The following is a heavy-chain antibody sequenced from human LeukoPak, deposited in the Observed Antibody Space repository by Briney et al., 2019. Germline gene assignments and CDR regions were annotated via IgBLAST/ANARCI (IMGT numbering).Heavy chain of an antibody. CDR2: INHSGST. J-gene: IGHJ4*02. CDR3: AGVSYYDSSGYPTRYFDY. D-gene: IGHD3-22*01. Sequence: SETLSLTCAVYGGSFSGYYWSWIRQPPGKGLEWIGEINHSGSTNYNPSLKSRGTISVDTSKNKFSLKLRCVNAADTAVCYCAGVSYYDSSGYPTRYFDYWGQGTLVTVSS. CDR1: GGSFSGYY. V-gene: IGHV4-34*01.